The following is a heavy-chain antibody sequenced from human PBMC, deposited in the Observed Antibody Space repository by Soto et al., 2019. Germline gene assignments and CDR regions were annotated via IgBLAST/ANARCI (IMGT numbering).Heavy chain of an antibody. CDR3: VRDPPHAYSAYDPYGMDV. J-gene: IGHJ6*02. CDR2: ISSSGNTI. D-gene: IGHD5-12*01. Sequence: PGGSLRLSCAASAFTFRIYDMNWVRQAPGKGLEWVAYISSSGNTIYYADSVKGRFTSSRDNANNSLYLQMNSLRAEDTAVYYCVRDPPHAYSAYDPYGMDVWGQGTTVTVSS. CDR1: AFTFRIYD. V-gene: IGHV3-48*03.